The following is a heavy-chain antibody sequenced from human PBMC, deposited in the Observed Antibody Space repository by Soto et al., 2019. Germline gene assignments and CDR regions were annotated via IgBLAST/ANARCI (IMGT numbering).Heavy chain of an antibody. CDR3: ARSRSGAVADSFDF. CDR1: GFTFSRYA. J-gene: IGHJ4*02. D-gene: IGHD3-10*01. CDR2: ISRDGTNK. Sequence: GGSLRLSCAASGFTFSRYAIRWVRQAPGKGLEWVAVISRDGTNKYYVDSVKGRFTISRDNSRNTLYLQMNSLRHEDAAVYYCARSRSGAVADSFDFWGQGTLVTVSS. V-gene: IGHV3-30*04.